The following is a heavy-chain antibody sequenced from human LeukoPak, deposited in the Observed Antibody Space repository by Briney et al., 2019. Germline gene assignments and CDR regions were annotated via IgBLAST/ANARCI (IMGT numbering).Heavy chain of an antibody. CDR1: GFTFSSYG. Sequence: GSLRLSCAASGFTFSSYGMHWVRQAPGKGLEWVAVIWYDGSNKYYADSVKGRFTISRDNAKNTLYLQVNSLRAEDTAVYYCARGLTLVRGVDYWGQGTLVTVSS. CDR3: ARGLTLVRGVDY. CDR2: IWYDGSNK. J-gene: IGHJ4*02. V-gene: IGHV3-33*01. D-gene: IGHD3-10*01.